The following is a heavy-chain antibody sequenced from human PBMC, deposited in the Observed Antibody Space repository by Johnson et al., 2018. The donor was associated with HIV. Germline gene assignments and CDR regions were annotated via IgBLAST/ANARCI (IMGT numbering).Heavy chain of an antibody. CDR1: GFTVRSNY. D-gene: IGHD2-2*01. CDR2: IYSGGST. CDR3: ARNGLIPAAKGVAFDI. Sequence: VQLVESGGGLIQPGGSLRLSCAASGFTVRSNYMSWVRQAPGKGLEWVSVIYSGGSTNYADSVEGRFTISRDNAKNSLYLQMNSLRAEDTAVYYCARNGLIPAAKGVAFDIWGQGTTVTVSS. V-gene: IGHV3-53*01. J-gene: IGHJ3*02.